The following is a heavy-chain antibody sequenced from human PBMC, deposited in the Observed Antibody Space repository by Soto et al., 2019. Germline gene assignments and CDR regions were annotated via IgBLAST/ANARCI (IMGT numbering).Heavy chain of an antibody. V-gene: IGHV3-23*01. CDR2: ISGSGGGT. J-gene: IGHJ4*02. CDR1: GFTFSSYA. D-gene: IGHD1-1*01. Sequence: LSCAASGFTFSSYAMSWVRQAPGKGLEWVSSISGSGGGTYYADSVKGRFTFSRGNSKNTLYLQMNSLRAEDTAVYYCAKFGMATTKRSPPYYIDYWGQGALVTVSS. CDR3: AKFGMATTKRSPPYYIDY.